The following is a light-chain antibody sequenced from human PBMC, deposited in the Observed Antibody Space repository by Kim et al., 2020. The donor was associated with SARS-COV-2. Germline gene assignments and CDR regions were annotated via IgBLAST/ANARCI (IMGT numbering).Light chain of an antibody. J-gene: IGLJ3*02. CDR2: DTN. CDR3: LLHYGSFWL. CDR1: TGPVTNKCY. V-gene: IGLV7-43*01. Sequence: PGRTVTLTCASSTGPVTNKCYPKGFQHKPGKPPRALIYDTNNNHAWAAARCAGSLLGGKAALTLSDVQPEDEADYYCLLHYGSFWLFGGGTQLTVL.